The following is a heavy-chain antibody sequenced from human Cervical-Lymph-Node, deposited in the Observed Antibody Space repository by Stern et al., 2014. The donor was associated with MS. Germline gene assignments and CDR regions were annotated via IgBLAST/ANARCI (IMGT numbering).Heavy chain of an antibody. V-gene: IGHV2-5*02. CDR2: IYWDDDK. CDR1: GFSLSTSGVG. Sequence: QITLKESGPTLVKPTQTLTLTCTFSGFSLSTSGVGGGWIRQPPGKALEGLALIYWDDDKRYSPSLKSRLTITKDTSKNQVVLTMTNMDPVDTATYYCAHVEDYGPYDYYGMDVWGQGTTVTVSS. J-gene: IGHJ6*02. D-gene: IGHD4/OR15-4a*01. CDR3: AHVEDYGPYDYYGMDV.